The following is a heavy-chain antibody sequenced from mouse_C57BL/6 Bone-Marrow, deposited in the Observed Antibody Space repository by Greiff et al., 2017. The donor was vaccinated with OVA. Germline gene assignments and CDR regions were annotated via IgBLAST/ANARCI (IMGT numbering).Heavy chain of an antibody. CDR2: IRNKANGYTT. CDR1: GFTFTDYY. D-gene: IGHD2-1*01. CDR3: ARALYYGTYRSAMDY. Sequence: EVQVVESGGGLVQPGGSLSLSCAASGFTFTDYYMSWVRQPPGKALEWLGFIRNKANGYTTEYSVSVKGRFTISRDNSQSILYLQMNALRAEDSATDYCARALYYGTYRSAMDYWGQGTSVTVSS. J-gene: IGHJ4*01. V-gene: IGHV7-3*01.